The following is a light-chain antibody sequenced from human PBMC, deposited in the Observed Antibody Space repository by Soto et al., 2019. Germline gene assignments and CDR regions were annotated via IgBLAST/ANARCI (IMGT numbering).Light chain of an antibody. CDR3: QQLYILPLT. V-gene: IGKV1-9*01. CDR2: DAS. Sequence: QLSESPSYRAASVGGGVPIICRASQDSSSYLAWYQQKPGKAPNLLMYDASTLQSGVPSRFSGGESGTDYTLTISSLQPEDTATYYCQQLYILPLTFGQGTRLEIK. CDR1: QDSSSY. J-gene: IGKJ5*01.